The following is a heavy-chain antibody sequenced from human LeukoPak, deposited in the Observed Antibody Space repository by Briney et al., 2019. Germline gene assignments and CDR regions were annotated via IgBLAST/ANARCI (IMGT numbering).Heavy chain of an antibody. CDR2: IYYSGST. Sequence: SETLSLTCTVSGGSISSYYWSWIRQPPGKGLAWIGYIYYSGSTNYNPSLKSRVTISVDTSKNQFSLKLSSVTAADTAVYYCASGGGGYSYGYLDCWGQGTLVTVSS. CDR3: ASGGGGYSYGYLDC. D-gene: IGHD5-18*01. J-gene: IGHJ4*02. V-gene: IGHV4-59*01. CDR1: GGSISSYY.